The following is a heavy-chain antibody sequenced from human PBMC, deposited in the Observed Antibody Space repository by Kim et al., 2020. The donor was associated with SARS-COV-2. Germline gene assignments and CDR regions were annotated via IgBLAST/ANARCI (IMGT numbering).Heavy chain of an antibody. Sequence: SETLSLTCAVYGGSFSGYYWSWIRQPPGKGLEWIGEINHSGSTNYNPSLKSRVTISVDTSKNQFSLKLSSVTAADTAVYYCARGAPPPVVVIDYWGQGTLVTVSS. J-gene: IGHJ4*02. CDR2: INHSGST. V-gene: IGHV4-34*01. CDR1: GGSFSGYY. D-gene: IGHD3-22*01. CDR3: ARGAPPPVVVIDY.